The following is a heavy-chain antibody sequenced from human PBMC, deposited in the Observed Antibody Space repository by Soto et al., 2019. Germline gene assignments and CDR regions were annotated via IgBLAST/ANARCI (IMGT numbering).Heavy chain of an antibody. Sequence: SETLSLTCTVSGGSISSYYWSWIRQPPGKGLEWIGYIYYSGSTNYNPSLKSRVTISVDTSKNQFSLKLSSVTAADTAVYYCARESEDLTSNFDYWGQGTLVTVSS. V-gene: IGHV4-59*01. CDR3: ARESEDLTSNFDY. CDR1: GGSISSYY. J-gene: IGHJ4*02. CDR2: IYYSGST.